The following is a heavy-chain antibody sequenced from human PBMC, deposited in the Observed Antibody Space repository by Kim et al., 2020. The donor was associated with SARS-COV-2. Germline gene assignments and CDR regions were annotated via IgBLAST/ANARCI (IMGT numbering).Heavy chain of an antibody. Sequence: GGSLRLSCAASGFTFGNYAMTWVRQAPGKELEWVSAIPGGGGTTYYADSVRGRFTISRDNSRSTLYLYMNSLRADDTAVYYCAREGRFYDSSGKVLYYYYYGMDIWGQGTTVADSS. V-gene: IGHV3-23*01. J-gene: IGHJ6*02. CDR2: IPGGGGTT. D-gene: IGHD3-22*01. CDR1: GFTFGNYA. CDR3: AREGRFYDSSGKVLYYYYYGMDI.